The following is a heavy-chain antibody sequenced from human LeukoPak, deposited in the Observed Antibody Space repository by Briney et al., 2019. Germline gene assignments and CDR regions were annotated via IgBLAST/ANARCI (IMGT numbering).Heavy chain of an antibody. CDR1: GFTFSSYA. Sequence: GGSLRLSCAASGFTFSSYAMSWVRQAPGKGLEWVSAISGSGGSTYYADSVKGRFTSSRDNSKNTLYLQMNSLRAEDTAVYYCAKDVRYCSSTSCYLGGDFYWGQGTLVTVSS. D-gene: IGHD2-2*01. CDR2: ISGSGGST. V-gene: IGHV3-23*01. CDR3: AKDVRYCSSTSCYLGGDFY. J-gene: IGHJ4*02.